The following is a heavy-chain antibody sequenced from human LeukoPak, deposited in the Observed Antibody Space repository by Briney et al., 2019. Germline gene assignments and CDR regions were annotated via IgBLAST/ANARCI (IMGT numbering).Heavy chain of an antibody. V-gene: IGHV3-21*01. D-gene: IGHD1-26*01. CDR1: GFTFGSYS. J-gene: IGHJ4*02. CDR3: ARGIHFRNVWHVRE. Sequence: GGSLRLSCAASGFTFGSYSMNWVRQVPGRGLQWVSSISSTSRYIYYADSVKGRFTISRDNSENTLHLEMNNLRHDDTAIYYCARGIHFRNVWHVREWGQGTLLTVSS. CDR2: ISSTSRYI.